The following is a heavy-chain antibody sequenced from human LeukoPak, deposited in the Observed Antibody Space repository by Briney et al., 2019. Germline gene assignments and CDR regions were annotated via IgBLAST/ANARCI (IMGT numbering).Heavy chain of an antibody. Sequence: PGGSLRLSCAASGFTFSSYAMSWVRQAPGKGLEWVSALSGSGGSTYYADSVKGRFTISRDKSKNTLDLQMNSLRAEDTAVYYCAGRMVARYYYYGMDVWGQGTTVTVSS. D-gene: IGHD5-12*01. V-gene: IGHV3-23*01. CDR1: GFTFSSYA. CDR3: AGRMVARYYYYGMDV. CDR2: LSGSGGST. J-gene: IGHJ6*02.